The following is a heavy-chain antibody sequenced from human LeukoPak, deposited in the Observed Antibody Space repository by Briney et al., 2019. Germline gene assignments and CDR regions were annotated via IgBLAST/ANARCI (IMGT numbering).Heavy chain of an antibody. J-gene: IGHJ4*02. D-gene: IGHD2/OR15-2a*01. Sequence: GASVKVSCKASGGTFSSYAISWVRQAPGQGLEWMGGIIPIFGTANYAQKFQGRVTITADESTSTAYTELSSLRSEDTAVYYCASAAFYDGGGYWGQGTLVTVSS. V-gene: IGHV1-69*13. CDR2: IIPIFGTA. CDR1: GGTFSSYA. CDR3: ASAAFYDGGGY.